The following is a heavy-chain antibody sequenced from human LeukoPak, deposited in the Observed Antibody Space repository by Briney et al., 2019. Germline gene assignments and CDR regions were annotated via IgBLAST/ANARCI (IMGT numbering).Heavy chain of an antibody. Sequence: PGGSLRLSCAASGFTFSSYGMHWVRQAPGKGLEWVAVISYDGSNKYYADSVKGRFTISRDNSKNTLYLQMNSLRAEDTAVYYCAKHQLRSNDYWGQGTLVTVSS. J-gene: IGHJ4*02. CDR2: ISYDGSNK. V-gene: IGHV3-30*18. CDR1: GFTFSSYG. D-gene: IGHD4-17*01. CDR3: AKHQLRSNDY.